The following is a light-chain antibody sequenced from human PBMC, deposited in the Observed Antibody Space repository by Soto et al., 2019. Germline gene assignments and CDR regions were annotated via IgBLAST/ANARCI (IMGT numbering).Light chain of an antibody. CDR2: GES. J-gene: IGKJ4*01. CDR3: QQSLSTLLT. Sequence: DIQMTQSPSSLSASVGDRVTITCRASQSISGYLNWYQQKPGKAPKVLISGESTLHNGVPSRFSGRGSGTDFTLTISSLQPEDVATYYCQQSLSTLLTFGGGTKVEIK. V-gene: IGKV1-39*01. CDR1: QSISGY.